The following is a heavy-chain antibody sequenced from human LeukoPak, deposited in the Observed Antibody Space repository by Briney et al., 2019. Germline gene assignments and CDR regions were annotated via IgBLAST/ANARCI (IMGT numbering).Heavy chain of an antibody. V-gene: IGHV1-46*01. Sequence: GASVKVSCKASGYTFTTYYIHWVRQAPGQGLEWMVIINPSGGSTNYAQKFQGRVTMTRDTSTSTVNLELSSLRSEDTAVYYCTRGGEYSAPPGVDWGQGTLVTVSS. J-gene: IGHJ4*02. CDR2: INPSGGST. CDR1: GYTFTTYY. CDR3: TRGGEYSAPPGVD. D-gene: IGHD2/OR15-2a*01.